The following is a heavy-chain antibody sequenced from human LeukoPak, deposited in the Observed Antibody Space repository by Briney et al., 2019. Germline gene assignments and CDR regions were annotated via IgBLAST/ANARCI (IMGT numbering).Heavy chain of an antibody. D-gene: IGHD2-2*01. CDR1: GGTFSSYA. J-gene: IGHJ5*02. Sequence: ASVKVSCKASGGTFSSYAISWVRQAPGQGLEWMGWISAYNGNTNYAQKLQGRVTMTTDTSTSTAYMELRSLRSDDTAVYYCGKIGGGDIVVVPADDNWFDPWGQGTLVTVSS. CDR3: GKIGGGDIVVVPADDNWFDP. CDR2: ISAYNGNT. V-gene: IGHV1-18*01.